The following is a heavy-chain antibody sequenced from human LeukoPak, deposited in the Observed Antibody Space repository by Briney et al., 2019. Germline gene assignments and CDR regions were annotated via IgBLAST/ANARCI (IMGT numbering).Heavy chain of an antibody. J-gene: IGHJ4*02. V-gene: IGHV1-2*02. CDR2: INPNSGGT. CDR3: ARDPSGFDY. Sequence: ASVKVSCKVSGYTLTELSMHWVRQAPGQGLEWMGWINPNSGGTNYAQKFQGRVTMTRDTSISAAYMELSRLRSDDTAVYYCARDPSGFDYWGQGTLVTVSS. CDR1: GYTLTELS. D-gene: IGHD3-10*01.